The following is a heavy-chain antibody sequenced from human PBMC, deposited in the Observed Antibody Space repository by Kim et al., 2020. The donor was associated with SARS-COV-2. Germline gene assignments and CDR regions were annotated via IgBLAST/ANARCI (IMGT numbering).Heavy chain of an antibody. J-gene: IGHJ3*02. CDR1: GFTFSSYS. Sequence: GGSLRLSCAASGFTFSSYSMNWVRQAPGKGLEWVSSISSSSSYIYYADSVKGRFTISRDNAKNSLYLQMNSLRAEDTAVYYCARVVDRYQLLLDIWGQGTMVTVSS. CDR2: ISSSSSYI. CDR3: ARVVDRYQLLLDI. V-gene: IGHV3-21*01. D-gene: IGHD2-2*01.